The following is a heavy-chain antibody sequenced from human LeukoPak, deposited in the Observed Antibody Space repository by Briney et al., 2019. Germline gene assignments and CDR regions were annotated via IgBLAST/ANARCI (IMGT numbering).Heavy chain of an antibody. J-gene: IGHJ4*02. CDR2: IYEGGQT. CDR1: GGSIGGSNHF. CDR3: VRVRSSNAFGADFDY. Sequence: ASETLSLTCSVSGGSIGGSNHFWGWIRQAPGNGLEWIGSIYEGGQTYYNVSLQSRLIISVDTSKNQFSLGLTSVTAADTALYYCVRVRSSNAFGADFDYWGQGALVTVSS. D-gene: IGHD3-16*01. V-gene: IGHV4-39*07.